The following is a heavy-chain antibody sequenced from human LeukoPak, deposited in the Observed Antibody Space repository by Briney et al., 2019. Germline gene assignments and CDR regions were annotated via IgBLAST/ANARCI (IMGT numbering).Heavy chain of an antibody. CDR2: ISWNSGSI. Sequence: SLRLSCAASGFNFDDYAMHWVRQAPGKGLEWVSGISWNSGSIGYADSVKGRFTISRDNAKNSPYLQMNSLRAEDTALYYCARATDYDFHSDAFDIWGQGTMVTVSS. D-gene: IGHD3-3*01. J-gene: IGHJ3*02. V-gene: IGHV3-9*01. CDR3: ARATDYDFHSDAFDI. CDR1: GFNFDDYA.